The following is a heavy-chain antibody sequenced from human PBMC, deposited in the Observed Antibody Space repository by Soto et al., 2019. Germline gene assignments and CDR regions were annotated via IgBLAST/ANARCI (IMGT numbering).Heavy chain of an antibody. V-gene: IGHV4-39*01. CDR2: IYYSGST. Sequence: QLQLQESGPGLVKPSETLSLTCTVSGGSISSSSYYWGWIRQPPGKGLEWIGSIYYSGSTYYNPSLKSRVTISVDTSKKQFTLKLSSVTAADTTVYSCARHGGFVIIRPYGFDYWGQGTLVTVSS. J-gene: IGHJ4*02. CDR3: ARHGGFVIIRPYGFDY. D-gene: IGHD3-22*01. CDR1: GGSISSSSYY.